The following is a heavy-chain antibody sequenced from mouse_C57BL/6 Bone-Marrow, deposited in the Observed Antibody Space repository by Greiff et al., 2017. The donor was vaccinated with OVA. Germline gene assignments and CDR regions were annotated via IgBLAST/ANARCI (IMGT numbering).Heavy chain of an antibody. CDR2: IDPANGNT. CDR1: GFNIKNTY. CDR3: AFYYGNLRYYFDY. J-gene: IGHJ2*01. Sequence: DVKLVESVAELVRPGASVKLSCTASGFNIKNTYMHWVKQRPEQGLEWIGRIDPANGNTKYAPKFQGKATITADTSSNTAYLQLSSLTSEDTAIYYCAFYYGNLRYYFDYWGHGTTLTVSS. V-gene: IGHV14-3*01. D-gene: IGHD2-1*01.